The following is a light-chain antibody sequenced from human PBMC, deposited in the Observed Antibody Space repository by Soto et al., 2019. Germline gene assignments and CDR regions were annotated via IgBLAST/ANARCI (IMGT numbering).Light chain of an antibody. CDR1: QSIDRW. Sequence: DIQMTQSPSTLSASVGDRVTITCLASQSIDRWLAWYQQRPGKAPKILIYHTSSLETGVPSRFSGSGSGTEFTLTISSLQSEDFAVYYCQQYDNWPPITFGQGTKVDI. CDR3: QQYDNWPPIT. V-gene: IGKV1-5*01. CDR2: HTS. J-gene: IGKJ1*01.